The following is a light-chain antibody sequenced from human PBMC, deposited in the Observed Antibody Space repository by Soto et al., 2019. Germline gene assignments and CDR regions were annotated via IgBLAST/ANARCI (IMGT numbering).Light chain of an antibody. CDR3: QQLNSF. V-gene: IGKV1-9*01. J-gene: IGKJ2*01. CDR2: AAS. Sequence: DIQLTQSPSFLSASVGDRVTITCRASQGISSYLAWYQQKPGKAPKLLIYAASTLQSGVPSRFSGSGSGTEFTLTISDLQPEDFATYYCQQLNSFFGQGTTLEIK. CDR1: QGISSY.